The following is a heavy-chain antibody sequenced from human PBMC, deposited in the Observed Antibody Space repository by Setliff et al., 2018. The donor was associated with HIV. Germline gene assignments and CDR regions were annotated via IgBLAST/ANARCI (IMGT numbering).Heavy chain of an antibody. D-gene: IGHD6-25*01. V-gene: IGHV2-5*01. CDR1: GFSLSTSGVG. CDR3: ARIRPSGAATPQEWFFDY. J-gene: IGHJ4*02. Sequence: SGPTLVNPTQTLTLTCTFSGFSLSTSGVGVGWIRQPPGKALEWLAVIYWNDDKRYSPSLKTRLTISKDTSKNQVVLTMTNMEPMDTATYYCARIRPSGAATPQEWFFDYWSQGTLVTVSS. CDR2: IYWNDDK.